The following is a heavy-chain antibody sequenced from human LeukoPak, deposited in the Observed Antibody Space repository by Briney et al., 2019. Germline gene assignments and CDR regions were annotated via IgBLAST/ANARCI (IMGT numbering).Heavy chain of an antibody. CDR3: ARDYQLRHAFDI. D-gene: IGHD2-2*01. CDR2: ISSSSSTI. J-gene: IGHJ3*02. V-gene: IGHV3-48*01. Sequence: GGSLRLSCAASGFTFSSYSVNWVRQAPGKGLEWVSYISSSSSTIYYADSVKGRFTISRDNAKDSLYLQMNSLRAEDTAVYYCARDYQLRHAFDIWGRGTMVTVSS. CDR1: GFTFSSYS.